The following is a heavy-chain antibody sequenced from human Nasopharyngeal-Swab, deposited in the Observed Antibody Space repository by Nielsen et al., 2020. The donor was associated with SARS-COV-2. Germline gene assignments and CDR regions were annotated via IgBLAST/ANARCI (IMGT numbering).Heavy chain of an antibody. CDR3: THYSSGGSCYSDYYYGMDV. CDR1: GFTVSSNY. V-gene: IGHV3-53*01. D-gene: IGHD2-15*01. J-gene: IGHJ6*02. CDR2: IYSGGST. Sequence: GGSLRLSCAASGFTVSSNYMSWVRQAPGKGLEWVSVIYSGGSTYYADSVKGRFTISRDNSKNTLYLQMNSLRAEDTAVYYCTHYSSGGSCYSDYYYGMDVWGQGTTVTVSS.